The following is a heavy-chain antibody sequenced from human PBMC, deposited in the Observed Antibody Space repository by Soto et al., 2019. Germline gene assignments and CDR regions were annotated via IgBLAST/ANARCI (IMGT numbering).Heavy chain of an antibody. D-gene: IGHD4-17*01. CDR3: ARDADYGDSNDDYYYYGMDV. CDR1: GGTFSSYA. Sequence: QVQLVQSGAEVKKPGSSVKVSCKASGGTFSSYAISWVRQAPGQGLEWMGGIIPIFGTANYAQKFQGRVTITADESTSTAYMELSSLRSEDTAMYYCARDADYGDSNDDYYYYGMDVWGQGTTVTVSS. J-gene: IGHJ6*02. CDR2: IIPIFGTA. V-gene: IGHV1-69*01.